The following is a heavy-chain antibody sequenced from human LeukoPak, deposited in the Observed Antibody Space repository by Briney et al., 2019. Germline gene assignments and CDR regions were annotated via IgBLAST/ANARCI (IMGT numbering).Heavy chain of an antibody. CDR2: IYYSGST. CDR1: GGSTSGQY. Sequence: PSETLSLTCSVSGGSTSGQYWTWIRQPPGKRLEWIGYIYYSGSTNYNPSLKSRVTISIDTSKNQFSLKVRSVTAADTAVYYCARVYDFWSGYSEGAFDIWGQGTMVTVSS. V-gene: IGHV4-59*11. CDR3: ARVYDFWSGYSEGAFDI. J-gene: IGHJ3*02. D-gene: IGHD3-3*01.